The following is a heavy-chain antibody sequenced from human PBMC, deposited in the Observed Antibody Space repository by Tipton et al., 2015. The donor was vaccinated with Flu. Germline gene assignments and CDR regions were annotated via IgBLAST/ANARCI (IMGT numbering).Heavy chain of an antibody. CDR1: GYTFTSYG. Sequence: QLVQSGAEVKKPGASVKVSCKASGYTFTSYGISWVRQAPGQGLEWMGWISAYNGNTNYAQKLQGRVTMTTDTSTSTAYMELRSLRSDDTAVYYCARDLCSSTSCYTGYYYYSGMGVWGQGTTVTVSS. V-gene: IGHV1-18*01. J-gene: IGHJ6*02. D-gene: IGHD2-2*02. CDR3: ARDLCSSTSCYTGYYYYSGMGV. CDR2: ISAYNGNT.